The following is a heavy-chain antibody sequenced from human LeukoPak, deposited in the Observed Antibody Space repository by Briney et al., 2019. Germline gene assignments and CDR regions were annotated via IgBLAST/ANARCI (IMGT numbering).Heavy chain of an antibody. CDR1: GFTFSSYS. J-gene: IGHJ4*02. CDR3: ATDLTGPEDY. V-gene: IGHV3-21*01. Sequence: GGSLRLSCAASGFTFSSYSMNWVRQAPGKGLEWVSSISSSSGYIYYADSVKGRFTISRDNAKNSLYLQMNSLRAEDTAVYYCATDLTGPEDYWGQGTLATVSS. CDR2: ISSSSGYI.